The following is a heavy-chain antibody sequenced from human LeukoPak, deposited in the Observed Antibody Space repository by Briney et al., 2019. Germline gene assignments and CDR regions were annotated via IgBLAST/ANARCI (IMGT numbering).Heavy chain of an antibody. CDR3: ARGPEGATEYYFDY. Sequence: GGSLRLSCAASGFTFSSYAMSWVRQAPGKGLEWVSAISGSGGSTYYADSVKGRFTISRDNSKNTLYLQMNSLRAEDTAVYYCARGPEGATEYYFDYWGQGTLVTVSS. CDR2: ISGSGGST. V-gene: IGHV3-23*01. CDR1: GFTFSSYA. J-gene: IGHJ4*02. D-gene: IGHD1-26*01.